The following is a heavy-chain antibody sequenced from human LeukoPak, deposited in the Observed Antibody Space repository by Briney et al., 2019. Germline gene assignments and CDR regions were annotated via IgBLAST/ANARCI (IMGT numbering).Heavy chain of an antibody. V-gene: IGHV3-23*01. D-gene: IGHD5-12*01. J-gene: IGHJ4*02. CDR1: GFTFNTNA. CDR2: ISGRTGGT. Sequence: GGSLRLSCAASGFTFNTNAMSWVRQAPGKGLEWVSAISGRTGGTYYADSVKGRFTISRDNTKSTLYLQMDSLRAEDTAVYYCAKCGNSGCHLIDYWGQGTLVTVSS. CDR3: AKCGNSGCHLIDY.